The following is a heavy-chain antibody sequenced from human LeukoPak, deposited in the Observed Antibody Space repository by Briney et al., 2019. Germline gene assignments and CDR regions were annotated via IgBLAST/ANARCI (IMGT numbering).Heavy chain of an antibody. CDR2: IYYSGST. Sequence: SETLSLTCAVYGGSFSGYYWSWIRQPPGKGLEWIGYIYYSGSTNYNPSLKSRVTISVDTSKNQFSLKLSSVTAADTAVYYCATAPVRGVTTFDYWGQGTLVTVSS. D-gene: IGHD3-10*01. V-gene: IGHV4-59*08. CDR1: GGSFSGYY. J-gene: IGHJ4*02. CDR3: ATAPVRGVTTFDY.